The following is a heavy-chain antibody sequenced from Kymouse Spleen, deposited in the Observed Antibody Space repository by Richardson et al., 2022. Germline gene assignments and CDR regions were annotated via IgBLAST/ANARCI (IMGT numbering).Heavy chain of an antibody. CDR3: ASPLAARPSYYYGMDV. D-gene: IGHD6-6*01. CDR1: GGSISSSSYY. V-gene: IGHV4-39*01. J-gene: IGHJ6*02. Sequence: QLQLQESGPGLVKPSETLSLTCTVSGGSISSSSYYWGWIRQPPGKGLEWIGSIYYSGSTYYNPSLKSRVTISVDTSKNQFSLKLSSVTAADTAVYYCASPLAARPSYYYGMDVWGQGTTVTVSS. CDR2: IYYSGST.